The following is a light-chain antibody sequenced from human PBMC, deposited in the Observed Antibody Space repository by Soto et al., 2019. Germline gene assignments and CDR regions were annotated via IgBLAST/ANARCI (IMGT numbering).Light chain of an antibody. Sequence: DIQMTQSPSTLSAFVGDRVTLTCRASQSITNCLAWSQQKPGKAPKLLIYDASSLESGVPSRFSGSGSGTEFTLTISSLQPDDIATYYCQQYRSYPYTFGQGTKLEIK. CDR3: QQYRSYPYT. CDR1: QSITNC. J-gene: IGKJ2*01. V-gene: IGKV1-5*01. CDR2: DAS.